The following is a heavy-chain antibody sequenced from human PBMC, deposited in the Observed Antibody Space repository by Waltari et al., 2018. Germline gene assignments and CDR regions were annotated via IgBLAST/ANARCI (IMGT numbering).Heavy chain of an antibody. CDR3: GKLDYDGNGFPNYFDH. CDR1: GFPFRGYA. CDR2: ISDSGGST. D-gene: IGHD3-22*01. V-gene: IGHV3-23*01. Sequence: EVRLLESGGGLVQPGGSMRLSCAASGFPFRGYAMTWVRQAPGKGLDWVSTISDSGGSTYYADSVKGRFTISRDNSKITLYLQMSSLRVEDTAIYYCGKLDYDGNGFPNYFDHWGQGTLVTVSS. J-gene: IGHJ4*02.